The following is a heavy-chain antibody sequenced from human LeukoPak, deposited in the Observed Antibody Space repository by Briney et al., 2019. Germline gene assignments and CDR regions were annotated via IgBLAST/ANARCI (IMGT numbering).Heavy chain of an antibody. CDR3: ARRHTYDSSGYYRTRWYYFDY. D-gene: IGHD3-22*01. CDR2: INHSGST. CDR1: GGSFSGYY. V-gene: IGHV4-34*01. J-gene: IGHJ4*02. Sequence: SETLSLTCAVYGGSFSGYYWSWIRQPPGKGLEWIGEINHSGSTNYNPSLKSRVTISVGTSKNQFSLKLSSVTAADTAVYYCARRHTYDSSGYYRTRWYYFDYWGQGTLVTVSS.